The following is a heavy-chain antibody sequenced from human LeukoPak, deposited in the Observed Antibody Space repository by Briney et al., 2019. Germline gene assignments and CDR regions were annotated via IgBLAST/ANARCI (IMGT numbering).Heavy chain of an antibody. CDR1: GYTFTSYG. CDR3: ARVSCSGGSCWADY. J-gene: IGHJ4*02. Sequence: ASVKVSCKASGYTFTSYGISWVRQAPGQGLEWMGWINAYNGNTNYAQKLQGRVTMTTDTSTSTAYTELRSLRSDDTAVYYCARVSCSGGSCWADYWGPGTLVTVSS. V-gene: IGHV1-18*01. D-gene: IGHD2-15*01. CDR2: INAYNGNT.